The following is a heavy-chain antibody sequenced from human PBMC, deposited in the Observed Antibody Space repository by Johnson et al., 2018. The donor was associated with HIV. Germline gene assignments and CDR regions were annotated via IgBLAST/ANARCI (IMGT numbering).Heavy chain of an antibody. D-gene: IGHD5-12*01. J-gene: IGHJ3*02. CDR1: GFTFRDYG. Sequence: VQLVESGGGVVQPGRSLRLSCEASGFTFRDYGMHWVRQAPGKGLEWVAVIWFDGITKYYSDSVKGRFTISRDLSKNTRFLQMNSLRADDTAVYYCARVALDAFDIWGQGTMVTVSA. CDR2: IWFDGITK. V-gene: IGHV3-33*01. CDR3: ARVALDAFDI.